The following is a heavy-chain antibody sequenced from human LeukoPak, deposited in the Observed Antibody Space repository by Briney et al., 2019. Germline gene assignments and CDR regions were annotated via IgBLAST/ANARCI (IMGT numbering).Heavy chain of an antibody. V-gene: IGHV3-21*01. J-gene: IGHJ4*02. Sequence: GGSLRLSCAASGFTFSSYSMNWVRQAPGKGLEWVSSISSSSSYIYYADSVKGRFTISRDNAKNSLYLQMNSLRAEDTAVYYCARAFDTAVAFHFDYWGQGTLVTVSS. CDR2: ISSSSSYI. CDR1: GFTFSSYS. D-gene: IGHD5-18*01. CDR3: ARAFDTAVAFHFDY.